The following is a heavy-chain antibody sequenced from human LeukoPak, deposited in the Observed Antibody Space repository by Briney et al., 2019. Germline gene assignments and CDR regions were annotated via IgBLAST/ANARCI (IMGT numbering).Heavy chain of an antibody. Sequence: SETLSLTCAVYGGSFSGYYWSWIRQPPGKGLEWIGEINHSGSTNYNPSLKSRVTISVDTSKNQFSLKLSSVTAADTAVYYCARAPLLLPSTSGSFERNWFDPWGQGTLVTVSS. V-gene: IGHV4-34*01. D-gene: IGHD1-26*01. CDR2: INHSGST. CDR1: GGSFSGYY. J-gene: IGHJ5*02. CDR3: ARAPLLLPSTSGSFERNWFDP.